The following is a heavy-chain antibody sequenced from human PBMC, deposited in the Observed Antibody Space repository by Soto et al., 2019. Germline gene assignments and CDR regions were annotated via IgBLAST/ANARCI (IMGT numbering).Heavy chain of an antibody. CDR3: ARDLDGLHDDTSGPFPRPG. Sequence: PSETLSLTCTVSGGSISSDDYYWSWIRQAPGRGLEWIGYIHSSGSIYYNPSLKSRATMSIDTAGNQFSLKVSSVTVADTAVYYCARDLDGLHDDTSGPFPRPGWGQGTLVNV. D-gene: IGHD3-22*01. CDR2: IHSSGSI. J-gene: IGHJ1*01. CDR1: GGSISSDDYY. V-gene: IGHV4-30-4*01.